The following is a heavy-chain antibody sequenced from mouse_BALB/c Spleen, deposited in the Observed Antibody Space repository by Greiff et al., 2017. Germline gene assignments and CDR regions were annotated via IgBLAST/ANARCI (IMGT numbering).Heavy chain of an antibody. D-gene: IGHD2-2*01. J-gene: IGHJ3*01. CDR2: INPSNGRT. Sequence: QVQLQQSGAELVKPGASVKLSCKASGYTFTSYWMHWVKQRPGQGLEWIGEINPSNGRTNYNEKFKSKATLTVDKSSSTAYMQLSSLTSEDSAVYYCARGVYYGYGSAWFAYWGQGTLVTVSA. V-gene: IGHV1S81*02. CDR1: GYTFTSYW. CDR3: ARGVYYGYGSAWFAY.